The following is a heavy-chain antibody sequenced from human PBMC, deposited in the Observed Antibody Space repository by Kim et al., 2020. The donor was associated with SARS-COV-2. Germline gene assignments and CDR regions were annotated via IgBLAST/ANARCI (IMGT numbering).Heavy chain of an antibody. V-gene: IGHV4-59*09. J-gene: IGHJ3*02. CDR3: ARGDVGGYYLTPDAFDI. Sequence: LKSRVTISVDTSKNQFSLKLSSVTAADTAVYYCARGDVGGYYLTPDAFDIWGQGTMVTVSS. D-gene: IGHD3-22*01.